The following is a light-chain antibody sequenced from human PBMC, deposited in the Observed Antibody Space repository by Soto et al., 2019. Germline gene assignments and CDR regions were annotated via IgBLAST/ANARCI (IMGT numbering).Light chain of an antibody. J-gene: IGKJ1*01. CDR2: EVS. Sequence: DVVMTQSPLSLPVTLGQAASISCRSSQSLINRDGNSYLNWFQQRPGQSPRRLIYEVSNRDSGVPDRFSGSGSGTDFTLKSSRVEADDVGVYFCMQISHWPWTFGQGTKAEVQ. CDR3: MQISHWPWT. CDR1: QSLINRDGNSY. V-gene: IGKV2-30*01.